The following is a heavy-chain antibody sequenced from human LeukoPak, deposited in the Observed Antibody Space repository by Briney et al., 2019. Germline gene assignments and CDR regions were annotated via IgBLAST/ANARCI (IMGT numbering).Heavy chain of an antibody. V-gene: IGHV1-18*01. CDR3: ARSGYYDFWSGYSVWYFDY. CDR2: ISAYNGNT. CDR1: GYTFTSYG. D-gene: IGHD3-3*01. J-gene: IGHJ4*02. Sequence: ASVNVSCTASGYTFTSYGISWVRQAPGQGLEWMGWISAYNGNTNYAQKLQGRVTMTTDTSTSTAYMELRSLRSDDTAVYYCARSGYYDFWSGYSVWYFDYWGQGTLVTVSS.